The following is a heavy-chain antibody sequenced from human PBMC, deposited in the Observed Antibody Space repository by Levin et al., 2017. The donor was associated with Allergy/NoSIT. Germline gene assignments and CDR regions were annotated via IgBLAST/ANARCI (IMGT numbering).Heavy chain of an antibody. CDR3: AKDSPDITIFGVVIIRPPGCFDY. Sequence: GGSLRLSCAASGFTFSSYAMSWVRQAPGKGLEWVSAISGSGGSTYYADSVKGRFTISRDNSKNTLYLQMNSLRAEDTAVYYCAKDSPDITIFGVVIIRPPGCFDYWGQGTLVTVSS. D-gene: IGHD3-3*01. J-gene: IGHJ4*02. CDR2: ISGSGGST. CDR1: GFTFSSYA. V-gene: IGHV3-23*01.